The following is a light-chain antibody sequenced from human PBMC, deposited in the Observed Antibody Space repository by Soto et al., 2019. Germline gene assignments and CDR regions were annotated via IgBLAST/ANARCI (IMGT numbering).Light chain of an antibody. CDR3: SSYAGSNPVV. J-gene: IGLJ2*01. V-gene: IGLV2-8*01. CDR1: SSDVGGYNY. CDR2: EVT. Sequence: QSALTQPPSASGSPGQSVTISCTGTSSDVGGYNYVSWYQQHPGKAPQLMIYEVTKRPSGVPDRFSGSKSGNTASLTVSGLQAEDEDDYYCSSYAGSNPVVFGGGTKVTVL.